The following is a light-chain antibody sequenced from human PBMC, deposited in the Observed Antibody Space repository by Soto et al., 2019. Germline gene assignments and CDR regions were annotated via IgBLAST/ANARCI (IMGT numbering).Light chain of an antibody. Sequence: QSVLTQPASVSGSPGQSITISCTGTSSDVGSYNLVSWYQQHPGKAPKLMIFEVTKRPSGVSSRFSGSKSDNTASLTISGFQTEDEADYYCCSYAGSSTHYVFGTGTKVTVL. J-gene: IGLJ1*01. CDR3: CSYAGSSTHYV. CDR1: SSDVGSYNL. CDR2: EVT. V-gene: IGLV2-23*02.